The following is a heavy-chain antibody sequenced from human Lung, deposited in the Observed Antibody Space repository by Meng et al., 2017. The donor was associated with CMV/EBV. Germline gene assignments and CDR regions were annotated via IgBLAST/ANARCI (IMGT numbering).Heavy chain of an antibody. V-gene: IGHV3-23*03. D-gene: IGHD3-22*01. CDR2: IYSGGGST. CDR1: GFTFSSYA. CDR3: AKASLSYYSDSSAYYFFDF. J-gene: IGHJ4*02. Sequence: GEXXKISCEASGFTFSSYAMSWVRQAPGKGLEWVSVIYSGGGSTYYADSVKGRFAISRDNSKNTLNLQMNSLRAEDTAIYYCAKASLSYYSDSSAYYFFDFWGQGTXVTVSS.